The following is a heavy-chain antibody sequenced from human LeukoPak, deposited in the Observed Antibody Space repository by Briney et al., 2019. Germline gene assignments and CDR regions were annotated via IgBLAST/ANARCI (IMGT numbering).Heavy chain of an antibody. D-gene: IGHD3-22*01. Sequence: GGSLRLSCAASGFTFSSYGMHWVRQAPGKGLEWVAFISYDGSNKYYADSVKGRFTISRDNSKNTLYLQMNSLRAEDTAVYYCAKALHPYDSSPNFQHWGQGTLVTVSS. V-gene: IGHV3-30*18. CDR1: GFTFSSYG. CDR2: ISYDGSNK. J-gene: IGHJ1*01. CDR3: AKALHPYDSSPNFQH.